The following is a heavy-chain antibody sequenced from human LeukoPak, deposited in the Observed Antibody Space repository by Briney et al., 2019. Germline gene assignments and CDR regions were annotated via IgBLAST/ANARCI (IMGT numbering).Heavy chain of an antibody. D-gene: IGHD2-8*01. Sequence: GGSLRLSCAASGFTFSSYDMQWVRQVIGKGLEWVSAIGIAGDTHYSGSVKGRFTISRENAKNSLYLLMTSLRAEDTAVYYCARDLGYCTNGVCHTRFDYWGQGTLVAVSS. J-gene: IGHJ4*02. CDR3: ARDLGYCTNGVCHTRFDY. CDR2: IGIAGDT. CDR1: GFTFSSYD. V-gene: IGHV3-13*01.